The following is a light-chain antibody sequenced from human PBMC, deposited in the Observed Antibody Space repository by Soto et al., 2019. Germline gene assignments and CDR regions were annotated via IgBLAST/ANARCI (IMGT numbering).Light chain of an antibody. Sequence: SYELTQPPSMSVSPGQTASITCSGDNLGNKYVCWYQQKPGQSPVLVVYQDTNRPSGIPERFSGSNSGNTATLTISGTQPLDEADYYCQAWDSGTMVFGGGTKLT. CDR1: NLGNKY. CDR2: QDT. V-gene: IGLV3-1*01. J-gene: IGLJ3*02. CDR3: QAWDSGTMV.